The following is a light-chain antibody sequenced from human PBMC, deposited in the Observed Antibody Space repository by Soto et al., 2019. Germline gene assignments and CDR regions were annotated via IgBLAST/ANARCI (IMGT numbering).Light chain of an antibody. CDR1: SSDVGGYNY. CDR3: SSYAGSNRV. V-gene: IGLV2-8*01. CDR2: EVS. Sequence: QSVLTQPPSASGSPGQSVTIFCTGTSSDVGGYNYVSWYQQHPGKAPKLMIYEVSKRPSGVPDRFSGSKSGNTASLTVSGLQAEDEADYYCSSYAGSNRVFGTGTQLTVL. J-gene: IGLJ1*01.